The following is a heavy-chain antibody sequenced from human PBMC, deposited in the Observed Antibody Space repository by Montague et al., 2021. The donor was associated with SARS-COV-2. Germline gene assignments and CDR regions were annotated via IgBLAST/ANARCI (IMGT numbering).Heavy chain of an antibody. V-gene: IGHV4-39*01. Sequence: SETLSLTCTVSGVSVSGYTYFWGWIRQPPGKGLEWIGSIYYSGSTYYXPSLKSRVTISVDTSKNQFSLKLSSVTAADAAVYYCARKEMKYSSIWSTGGNWFDPGGQGTLVTVSS. CDR3: ARKEMKYSSIWSTGGNWFDP. J-gene: IGHJ5*02. CDR2: IYYSGST. D-gene: IGHD6-13*01. CDR1: GVSVSGYTYF.